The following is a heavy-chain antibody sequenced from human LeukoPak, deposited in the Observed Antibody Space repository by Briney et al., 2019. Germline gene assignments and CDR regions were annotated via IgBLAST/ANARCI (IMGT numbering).Heavy chain of an antibody. CDR3: ARTSDYGVYPLHYYGMDV. V-gene: IGHV4-34*01. D-gene: IGHD4-17*01. J-gene: IGHJ6*02. CDR1: GGSFSGYY. CDR2: IYYSGST. Sequence: SETLSLTCAVYGGSFSGYYWSWIRQPPGKGLEWIGSIYYSGSTYYNPSLKSRVTISVDTSKNQFSLKLSSVTAADTAVYYCARTSDYGVYPLHYYGMDVWGQGTTVTVSS.